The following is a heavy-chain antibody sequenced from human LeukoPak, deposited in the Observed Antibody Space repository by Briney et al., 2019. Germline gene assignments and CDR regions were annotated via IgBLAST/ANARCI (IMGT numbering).Heavy chain of an antibody. CDR2: ITPSGGSS. Sequence: GGSLRLSCAASAFTLSDHYMSWIRQAPGKGLEWVSYITPSGGSSDYADSVMGRFTISRDNAKNSLFLQMSSLRAEDTAVYYCARGHHWLDVWGPGNLVIVS. CDR3: ARGHHWLDV. CDR1: AFTLSDHY. J-gene: IGHJ5*02. V-gene: IGHV3-11*01.